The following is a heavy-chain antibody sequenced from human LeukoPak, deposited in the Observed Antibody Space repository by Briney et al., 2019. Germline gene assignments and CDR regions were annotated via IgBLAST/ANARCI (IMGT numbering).Heavy chain of an antibody. CDR2: IYYSGST. V-gene: IGHV4-31*03. CDR1: GGSISSGGYY. J-gene: IGHJ3*02. D-gene: IGHD6-19*01. CDR3: ARVDPTYSSGWYAYAFDI. Sequence: SETLSLTCTVSGGSISSGGYYWSWIRQHPGKGLEWIGYIYYSGSTYYNPSLKSRVTISVDTSKNQFSLKLSSVTAADTAVYYCARVDPTYSSGWYAYAFDIWGQGTMVTVSS.